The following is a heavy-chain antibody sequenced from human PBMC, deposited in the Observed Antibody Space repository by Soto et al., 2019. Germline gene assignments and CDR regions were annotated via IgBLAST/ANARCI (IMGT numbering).Heavy chain of an antibody. V-gene: IGHV1-3*01. D-gene: IGHD3-10*01. CDR3: ARGPSSGAFDY. CDR2: INPDNGNT. J-gene: IGHJ4*02. CDR1: GYTFTTYY. Sequence: ASVKVSCKASGYTFTTYYLHWMRQAPGQRLEWMGWINPDNGNTRYSQNSQGRVTLTRDTSANSVYMELSSLTSEDTAMYYCARGPSSGAFDYWGQGTLVTVSS.